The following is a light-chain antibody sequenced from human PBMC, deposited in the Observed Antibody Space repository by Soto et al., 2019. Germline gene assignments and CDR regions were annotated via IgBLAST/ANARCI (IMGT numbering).Light chain of an antibody. CDR2: KAS. V-gene: IGKV1-5*03. CDR1: QTISSW. Sequence: DIQMTQSPSTLSGSVGDRVTITCRASQTISSWLAWYQQKPGKAPKLLIYKASTLKSGVPSRFSGSGSGTEFTLTISSLQPDDFATYYCQHYNSNSEAFCQGTKVELK. J-gene: IGKJ1*01. CDR3: QHYNSNSEA.